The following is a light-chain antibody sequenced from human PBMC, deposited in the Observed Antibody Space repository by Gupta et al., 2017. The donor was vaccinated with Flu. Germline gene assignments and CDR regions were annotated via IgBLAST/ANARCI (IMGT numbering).Light chain of an antibody. V-gene: IGLV1-44*01. Sequence: RVTSACSASSSNIGSNTVNWYHQSPGTAPKLLIYTNDKRPSGVPDRFSGSKSGTSDSLAISGLQAEDEADYYCAAWDDSLNGVFFGGGTKLTVL. CDR1: SSNIGSNT. J-gene: IGLJ2*01. CDR3: AAWDDSLNGVF. CDR2: TND.